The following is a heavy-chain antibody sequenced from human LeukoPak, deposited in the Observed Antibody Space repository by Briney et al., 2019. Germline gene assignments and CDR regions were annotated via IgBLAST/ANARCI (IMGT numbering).Heavy chain of an antibody. D-gene: IGHD5-18*01. CDR1: GGSISSYY. Sequence: SETLSLTCTVSGGSISSYYWSWIRQPPGKGLEWIWYIYYSGSTNYNPSLKSRVTISVDTSKNQFSLKLSSVTAADTAVYYCARDTAMGLYYYGMDVWGKGTTVTVSS. CDR2: IYYSGST. J-gene: IGHJ6*04. CDR3: ARDTAMGLYYYGMDV. V-gene: IGHV4-59*01.